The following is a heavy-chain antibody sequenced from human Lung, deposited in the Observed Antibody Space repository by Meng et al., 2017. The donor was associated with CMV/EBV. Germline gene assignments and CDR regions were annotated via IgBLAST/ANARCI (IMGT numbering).Heavy chain of an antibody. CDR1: GFTLRRYW. CDR2: IDSDGRDI. D-gene: IGHD1-26*01. J-gene: IGHJ4*02. V-gene: IGHV3-74*03. Sequence: VQVVEAGGGLVQPGGSRRLSCAVSGFTLRRYWMHWVRQAPGKGLEWVSRIDSDGRDITYADSVRGRFTISRDDAKNTLYLQMNSLRVEDTAVYYCARGVAESLGWEMGYWGQGTLVTVSS. CDR3: ARGVAESLGWEMGY.